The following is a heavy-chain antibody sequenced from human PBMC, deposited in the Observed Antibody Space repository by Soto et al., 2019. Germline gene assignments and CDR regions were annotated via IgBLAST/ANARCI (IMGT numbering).Heavy chain of an antibody. J-gene: IGHJ6*02. Sequence: AGGSLRLSCSASGFTFSSYAMHWVRQAPGKGLEYVSAISSNGGSTYYADSVKGRFTISRDNSKSTLYLQMSSLRAEDTAVYYCVSYDFWSGWYYGMDVWGQGTTVTVSS. CDR1: GFTFSSYA. CDR3: VSYDFWSGWYYGMDV. CDR2: ISSNGGST. V-gene: IGHV3-64D*06. D-gene: IGHD3-3*01.